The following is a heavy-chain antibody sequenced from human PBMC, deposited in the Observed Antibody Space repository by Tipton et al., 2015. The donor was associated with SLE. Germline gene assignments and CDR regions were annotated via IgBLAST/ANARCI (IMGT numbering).Heavy chain of an antibody. CDR3: ARESVAAAGIDY. V-gene: IGHV4-38-2*02. CDR2: IHHGGIT. D-gene: IGHD6-13*01. J-gene: IGHJ4*02. CDR1: VYSISSSHY. Sequence: TLSLTCNVSVYSISSSHYWGWIRQAPGKGLEWTGPIHHGGITYYNPSLKSRVTISVDTSQNQFSLRLSSVTAADAAVYYCARESVAAAGIDYWGQGTLVAVSS.